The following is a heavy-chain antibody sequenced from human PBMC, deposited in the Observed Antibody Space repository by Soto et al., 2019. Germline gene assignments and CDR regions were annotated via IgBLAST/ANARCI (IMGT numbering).Heavy chain of an antibody. CDR2: IYYSGNT. D-gene: IGHD6-13*01. Sequence: QVQLQASGPGLVKPSETLSLTCTVSGGSMSGSFWSWIRQPPGKGLEWIGYIYYSGNTDYHPSLKSRVPISVDTSKNQFSLKLSSVTAAATAVYFWARVAGYSSSWPFDPWGQGTLVIVSS. CDR1: GGSMSGSF. CDR3: ARVAGYSSSWPFDP. V-gene: IGHV4-59*01. J-gene: IGHJ5*02.